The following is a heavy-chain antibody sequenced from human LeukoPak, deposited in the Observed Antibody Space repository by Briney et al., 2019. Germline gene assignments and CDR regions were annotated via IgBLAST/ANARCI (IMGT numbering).Heavy chain of an antibody. Sequence: PSETLSLTCTVSGGSLSSYYWSWIRQPPGKGLEWIGYIYYSGSTSYNPSLKSRVTISVDTSKNQFSLKLSSVTAADTALYYCARDLRGSSCYDYCGQGTLVTASS. CDR2: IYYSGST. J-gene: IGHJ4*02. CDR1: GGSLSSYY. D-gene: IGHD2-2*01. CDR3: ARDLRGSSCYDY. V-gene: IGHV4-59*01.